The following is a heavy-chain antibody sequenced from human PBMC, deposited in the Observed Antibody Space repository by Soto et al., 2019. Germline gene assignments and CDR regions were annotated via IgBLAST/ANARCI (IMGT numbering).Heavy chain of an antibody. CDR3: ARYPLVGATDSGPADY. V-gene: IGHV4-31*03. J-gene: IGHJ4*02. CDR1: GGSISSGGYY. CDR2: IYYSGST. D-gene: IGHD1-26*01. Sequence: PSETLSLTCTVSGGSISSGGYYWSWIRQHPGKGLEWIGYIYYSGSTYYNPSLKSRVTISVDTSKNQFSLKLSSVTAADTAVYYCARYPLVGATDSGPADYWGQGTLVTVSS.